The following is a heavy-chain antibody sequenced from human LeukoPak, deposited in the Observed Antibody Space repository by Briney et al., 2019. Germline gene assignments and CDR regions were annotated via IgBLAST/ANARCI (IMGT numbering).Heavy chain of an antibody. CDR2: ISSSSSYI. CDR3: ARDRWEDDYFDY. D-gene: IGHD1-26*01. V-gene: IGHV3-21*01. Sequence: GGSLRLSCAASGFTFSSYSMNWVRQAPGKGLEWVSSISSSSSYIYYADSVKGRFTISRGNAKNSLYLQMNSLRAEDTAVYYCARDRWEDDYFDYWGQRTLVTVSS. CDR1: GFTFSSYS. J-gene: IGHJ4*02.